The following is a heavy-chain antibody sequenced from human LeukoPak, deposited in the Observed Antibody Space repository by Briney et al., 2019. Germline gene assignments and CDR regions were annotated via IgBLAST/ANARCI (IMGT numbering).Heavy chain of an antibody. D-gene: IGHD5-18*01. CDR1: GGTFSSYA. CDR3: ARVVDTAMAPGWFDP. CDR2: IIPIFGTA. J-gene: IGHJ5*02. V-gene: IGHV1-69*05. Sequence: GASVKVSCKASGGTFSSYAISWVRQAPGQGLEWMGGIIPIFGTANYAQKFQGRVTITTDESTSTAYMELSSLRSEDTAVYYCARVVDTAMAPGWFDPWGQGTLVTVSS.